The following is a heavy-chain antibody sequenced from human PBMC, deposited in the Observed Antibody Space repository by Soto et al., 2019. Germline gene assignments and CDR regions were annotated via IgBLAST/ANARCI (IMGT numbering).Heavy chain of an antibody. D-gene: IGHD1-1*01. CDR3: ARGPRPSSAGTGAY. CDR2: IDPDGTTT. CDR1: GFDSSYYW. J-gene: IGHJ1*01. Sequence: GGSLRLSCALSGFDSSYYWIQWFRQSPGKGLEWVSRIDPDGTTTNYADSVKGRFSVSRDNAKKTIYLQMNSLTADDTALYYCARGPRPSSAGTGAYSGQGTLLTVFS. V-gene: IGHV3-74*01.